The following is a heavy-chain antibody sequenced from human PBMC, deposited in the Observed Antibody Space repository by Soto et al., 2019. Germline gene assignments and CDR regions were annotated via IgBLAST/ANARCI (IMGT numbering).Heavy chain of an antibody. CDR2: IYYSGST. Sequence: QVQLQESGPGLVKPSETLSLTCTVSGGSISSYYWSWIRQPPGKGLEWIGYIYYSGSTNYNPSLKSRVTISVDTSKNQFSLKLSSVTAADTAVYYCARGYGSGSLQGYYYYGMDVWGQGTTVTVSS. CDR1: GGSISSYY. CDR3: ARGYGSGSLQGYYYYGMDV. D-gene: IGHD3-10*01. J-gene: IGHJ6*02. V-gene: IGHV4-59*01.